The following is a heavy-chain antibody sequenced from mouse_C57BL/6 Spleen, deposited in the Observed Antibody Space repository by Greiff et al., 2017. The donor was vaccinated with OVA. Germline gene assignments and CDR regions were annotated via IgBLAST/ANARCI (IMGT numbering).Heavy chain of an antibody. V-gene: IGHV7-3*01. J-gene: IGHJ2*01. D-gene: IGHD4-1*01. CDR2: IRNKANGYPT. CDR3: ARYNGGNWNYFDY. Sequence: EVHLVESGGGLVQPGGSLSLSCAASGFTFTDYYMSWVRQPPGKALDWLGFIRNKANGYPTEYSASVKGRFTISRDNSQSILYLQMNALRAEDSATYYCARYNGGNWNYFDYWGQGTTLTVSS. CDR1: GFTFTDYY.